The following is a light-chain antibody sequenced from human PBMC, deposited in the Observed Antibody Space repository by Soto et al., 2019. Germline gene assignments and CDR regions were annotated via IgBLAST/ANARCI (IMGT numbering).Light chain of an antibody. J-gene: IGKJ5*01. V-gene: IGKV1-39*01. Sequence: DIQMTQSPSSLSASVGDRVTITCRASQSSSSYLNWYQQKPGKAPKLLIYAASSLQSGVSSRFSRSGSGTDFTLNISSLQPEDVATYYCQQSYSTPQITLGQGTRLEIK. CDR3: QQSYSTPQIT. CDR2: AAS. CDR1: QSSSSY.